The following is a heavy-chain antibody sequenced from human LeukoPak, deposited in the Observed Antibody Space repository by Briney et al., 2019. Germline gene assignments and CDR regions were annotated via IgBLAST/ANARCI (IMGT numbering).Heavy chain of an antibody. D-gene: IGHD3-22*01. CDR1: DASIRSINHY. CDR3: ARHPRYDSRGNHSPYYFDH. Sequence: SETLSLACTVSDASIRSINHYWGWIRQPPGKGLEWIGSIYHSGSTYYNPSLKSRVSTSVDTSKNQFSLKLSSVSAADTAAYFCARHPRYDSRGNHSPYYFDHWGQGTLVTVSS. V-gene: IGHV4-39*01. CDR2: IYHSGST. J-gene: IGHJ4*02.